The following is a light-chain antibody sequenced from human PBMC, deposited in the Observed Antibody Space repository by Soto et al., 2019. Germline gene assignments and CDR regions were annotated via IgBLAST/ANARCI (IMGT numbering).Light chain of an antibody. CDR2: DAS. CDR3: QQCNSYPWT. CDR1: QSISSW. Sequence: DLPEAQSPSPLSSSVVERVTITFPASQSISSWLAWYQQKPGKAPKLLISDASSLESGVPSRFSGSGSGTEFTLTISSLQPDDFATYYCQQCNSYPWTCGQGNKGDIK. V-gene: IGKV1-5*01. J-gene: IGKJ1*01.